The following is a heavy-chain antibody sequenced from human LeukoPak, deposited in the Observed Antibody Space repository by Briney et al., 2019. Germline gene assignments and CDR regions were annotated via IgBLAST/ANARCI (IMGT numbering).Heavy chain of an antibody. J-gene: IGHJ4*02. D-gene: IGHD4-23*01. V-gene: IGHV3-23*01. CDR1: GFTFSSYE. Sequence: GGSLRLSCAASGFTFSSYEMNWVRQAPGKGLEWVSAISGSGRSTYYADSVKGRFTISRENSKNRLYLQMNSLRAEDTAVYYCARAEGYGGELDSWGQGTLVTVSS. CDR3: ARAEGYGGELDS. CDR2: ISGSGRST.